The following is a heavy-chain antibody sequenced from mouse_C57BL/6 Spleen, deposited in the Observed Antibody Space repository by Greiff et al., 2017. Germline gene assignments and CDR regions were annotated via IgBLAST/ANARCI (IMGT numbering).Heavy chain of an antibody. Sequence: EVKLVESGGGLVQPGGSLKLSCAASGFTFSDYYMYWVRQTPEKRLEWVAYISNGGGSTYYPDTVKGRFTLSRDNAKNTLYLQMSRLKSEDTAMYYCARNDGYYLLWYFDVWGTGTTVTVSS. CDR3: ARNDGYYLLWYFDV. J-gene: IGHJ1*03. D-gene: IGHD2-3*01. V-gene: IGHV5-12*01. CDR2: ISNGGGST. CDR1: GFTFSDYY.